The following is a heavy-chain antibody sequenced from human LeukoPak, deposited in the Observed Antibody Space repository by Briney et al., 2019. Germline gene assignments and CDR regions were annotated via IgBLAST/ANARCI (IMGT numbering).Heavy chain of an antibody. CDR2: IYYSGST. Sequence: SETLSLTCTVSGGSVSSGSYYWSWIRQPPGKGLEWIGYIYYSGSTNYNPSLKSRVTISVDTSKNQFSLKLSSVTAADTAVYYCARDTGWGFDYWGQGTLVTVSS. V-gene: IGHV4-61*01. CDR1: GGSVSSGSYY. J-gene: IGHJ4*02. CDR3: ARDTGWGFDY. D-gene: IGHD6-19*01.